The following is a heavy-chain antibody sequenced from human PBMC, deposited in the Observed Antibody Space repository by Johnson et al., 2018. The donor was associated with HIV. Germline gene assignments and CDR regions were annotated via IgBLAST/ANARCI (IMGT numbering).Heavy chain of an antibody. CDR1: GFTFSNAW. CDR3: TTDMEQQQLAYDAFEI. Sequence: VQLVESGGGVVRPGGSLRLSCAASGFTFSNAWMSWVRQAPGKGLEWVGRIKSKTDGGTTDYAAPVKGRFTISRDDSKNTLYLQMNSLKTEDTAVYYCTTDMEQQQLAYDAFEIWGQGTMVTVSS. D-gene: IGHD6-13*01. J-gene: IGHJ3*02. CDR2: IKSKTDGGTT. V-gene: IGHV3-15*01.